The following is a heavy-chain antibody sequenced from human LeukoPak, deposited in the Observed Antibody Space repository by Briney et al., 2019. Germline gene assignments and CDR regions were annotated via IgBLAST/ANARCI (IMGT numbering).Heavy chain of an antibody. CDR3: ARGGQGMDYDFWSGPSNWFDP. D-gene: IGHD3-3*01. CDR1: GGSFSGYY. J-gene: IGHJ5*02. V-gene: IGHV4-34*01. Sequence: PSETLSLTCAVYGGSFSGYYWSWIRQPPGKGLEWIGEINHSGSTNYNPSLKSRVTISVDTSKNQSSLKLSSVTAADTAACYCARGGQGMDYDFWSGPSNWFDPWGQGTLVTVSS. CDR2: INHSGST.